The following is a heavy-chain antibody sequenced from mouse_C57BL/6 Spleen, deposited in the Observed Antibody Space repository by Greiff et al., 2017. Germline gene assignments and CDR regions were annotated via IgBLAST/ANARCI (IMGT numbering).Heavy chain of an antibody. D-gene: IGHD2-4*01. CDR3: AREDYDGPRFAY. CDR1: GYAFSSYW. CDR2: IYPGDGDT. V-gene: IGHV1-80*01. J-gene: IGHJ3*01. Sequence: QVQLKESGAELVKPGASVKISCKASGYAFSSYWMNWVKQRPGKGLEWIGQIYPGDGDTNYNGKFKGKATLTADKSSSTAYMQLSSLTSEDSAVYFCAREDYDGPRFAYWGQGTLVTVSA.